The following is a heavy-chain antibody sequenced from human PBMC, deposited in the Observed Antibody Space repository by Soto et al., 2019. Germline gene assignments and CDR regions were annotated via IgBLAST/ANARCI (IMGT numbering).Heavy chain of an antibody. J-gene: IGHJ5*02. V-gene: IGHV4-59*01. CDR1: GGSMSRYY. Sequence: SETLSLTYTVSGGSMSRYYWTWIRQPPGKGLEWIGNIHYTGSTNYNPSLKSRVTILLGTSTSQFSLKVSSVTAADTAVYYCARDLTISSTDGPLDPWGHGTLVTVSS. CDR3: ARDLTISSTDGPLDP. CDR2: IHYTGST. D-gene: IGHD1-1*01.